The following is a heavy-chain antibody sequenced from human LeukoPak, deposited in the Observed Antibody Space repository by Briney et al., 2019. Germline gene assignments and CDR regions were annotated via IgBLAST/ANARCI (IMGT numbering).Heavy chain of an antibody. CDR3: ARGRDNAGYYYDSSGYYYSDAFDI. Sequence: GASVKVSCKASGYTFTSYDINWVRQATGQGLEWMGWMNPNSGNTGYAQKFQGRVTMTRNTSISTAYMELSSLRSEDTAVYYCARGRDNAGYYYDSSGYYYSDAFDIWGQGTMVTVAS. J-gene: IGHJ3*02. V-gene: IGHV1-8*01. D-gene: IGHD3-22*01. CDR1: GYTFTSYD. CDR2: MNPNSGNT.